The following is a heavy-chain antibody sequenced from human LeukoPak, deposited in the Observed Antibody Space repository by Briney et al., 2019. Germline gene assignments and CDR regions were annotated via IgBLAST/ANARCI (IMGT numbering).Heavy chain of an antibody. Sequence: SQTLSLTCAVSGGSISSGGYSWSWIRQPPGKGLEWIGYIYYSGSTYYNPSLKSRVTISVDTSKNQFSLKLSSVTAADTAVYYCARRRGHYYGSGSYLFDPWGQGTLVTVSS. CDR1: GGSISSGGYS. CDR3: ARRRGHYYGSGSYLFDP. D-gene: IGHD3-10*01. J-gene: IGHJ5*02. CDR2: IYYSGST. V-gene: IGHV4-30-4*07.